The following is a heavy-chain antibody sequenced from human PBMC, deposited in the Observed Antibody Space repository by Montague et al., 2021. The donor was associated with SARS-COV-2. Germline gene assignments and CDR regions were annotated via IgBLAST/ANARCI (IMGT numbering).Heavy chain of an antibody. J-gene: IGHJ4*02. CDR2: IYTSGST. CDR1: GGPISSYY. Sequence: SETLSLTCTVSGGPISSYYWSWIRQPAGKGLEWIGRIYTSGSTNYNPFLKSRVTMSVDTSKNQFSLKLSSVTAADTAVYYCARVWYSSSWYYFDYWGQGTLVTVSS. CDR3: ARVWYSSSWYYFDY. D-gene: IGHD6-13*01. V-gene: IGHV4-4*07.